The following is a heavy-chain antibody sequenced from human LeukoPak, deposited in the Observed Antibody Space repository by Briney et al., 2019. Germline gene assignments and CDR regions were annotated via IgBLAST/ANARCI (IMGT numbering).Heavy chain of an antibody. D-gene: IGHD3-22*01. Sequence: PGGSLRLSCAASGFTVSSNYMSWVRQAPGKGLEWVSVIYSGGSKYYADSVKGRFTISRDNSKNTLYLQMNSLRAEDTAVYYCARVSRDSSGYFTLNYDMDVWGQGTTVTVPS. CDR2: IYSGGSK. CDR1: GFTVSSNY. J-gene: IGHJ6*02. V-gene: IGHV3-66*01. CDR3: ARVSRDSSGYFTLNYDMDV.